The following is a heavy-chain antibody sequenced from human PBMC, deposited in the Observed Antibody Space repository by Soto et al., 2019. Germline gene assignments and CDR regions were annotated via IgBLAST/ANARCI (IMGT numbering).Heavy chain of an antibody. J-gene: IGHJ5*02. V-gene: IGHV6-1*01. CDR1: GDSVSSNSAA. CDR3: AREFSPVVVVAATTVWFDP. Sequence: KQSQTLSLTCAISGDSVSSNSAAWNWIRQSPSRGLEWLGRTYYRSKWYNDYAVSVKSRITINPDTSKNQCSLQLNSVTPEDTAVYYCAREFSPVVVVAATTVWFDPWGQGTLVTVSS. CDR2: TYYRSKWYN. D-gene: IGHD2-15*01.